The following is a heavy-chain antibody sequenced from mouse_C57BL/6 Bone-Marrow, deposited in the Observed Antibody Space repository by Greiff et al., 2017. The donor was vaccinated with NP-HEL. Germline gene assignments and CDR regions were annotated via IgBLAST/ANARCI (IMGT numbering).Heavy chain of an antibody. V-gene: IGHV6-3*01. CDR2: IRLKSDNYAT. CDR3: TGGIYYDSDCAY. Sequence: EVKLVESGGGLVQPGGSMKLSCVASGFTFSNYWMNWVRQSPEKGLEWVAQIRLKSDNYATHYAESVKGRFTISRDDSKSSVYLQMNNLRAEDTGIYYCTGGIYYDSDCAYWGQGTLVTVSA. J-gene: IGHJ3*01. CDR1: GFTFSNYW. D-gene: IGHD2-4*01.